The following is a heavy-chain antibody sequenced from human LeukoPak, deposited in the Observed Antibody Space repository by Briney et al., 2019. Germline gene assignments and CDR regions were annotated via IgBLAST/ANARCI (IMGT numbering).Heavy chain of an antibody. CDR2: IYYSGST. CDR1: GGSISSHY. D-gene: IGHD2-2*01. V-gene: IGHV4-59*11. Sequence: SETLSLTCTVSGGSISSHYWSWIRQPPGKGLEWIGYIYYSGSTNYNPSLKSRVTISVDTSKHQFSLKLSSVTAADTAVYYCAREVVVVPAAIHWFDPWGQGTLVTVSS. J-gene: IGHJ5*02. CDR3: AREVVVVPAAIHWFDP.